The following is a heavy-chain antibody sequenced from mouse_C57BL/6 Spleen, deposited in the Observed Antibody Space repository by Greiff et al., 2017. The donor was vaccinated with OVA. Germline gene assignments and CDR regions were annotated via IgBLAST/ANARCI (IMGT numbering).Heavy chain of an antibody. CDR3: ARRGIYYEYDGAPWFAY. Sequence: VQLQQSVAELVRPGASVKLSCTASGFNIKNTYMHWVKQRPEQGLEWIGRIDPANGNTKYAPKFQGKATITADTSSNTAYLQLSSLTSEDTAIYYCARRGIYYEYDGAPWFAYWGQGTLVTVSA. CDR2: IDPANGNT. V-gene: IGHV14-3*01. CDR1: GFNIKNTY. J-gene: IGHJ3*01. D-gene: IGHD2-4*01.